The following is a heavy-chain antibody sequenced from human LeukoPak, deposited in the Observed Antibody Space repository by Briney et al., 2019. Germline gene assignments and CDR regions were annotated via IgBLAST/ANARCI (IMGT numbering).Heavy chain of an antibody. Sequence: ASVKVSCKASGYTFTGYYMHWARQAPGQGLEWMGWINPNSGGTNYAQKFQGRVTLTRDTSISTAYMELSRLRSDDTAVYYCARAPMIVVVIAGPYFDYWGQGTLVTVSS. V-gene: IGHV1-2*02. J-gene: IGHJ4*02. CDR1: GYTFTGYY. CDR2: INPNSGGT. CDR3: ARAPMIVVVIAGPYFDY. D-gene: IGHD3-22*01.